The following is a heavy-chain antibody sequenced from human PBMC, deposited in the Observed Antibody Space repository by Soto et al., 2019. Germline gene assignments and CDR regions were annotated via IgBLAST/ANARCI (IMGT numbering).Heavy chain of an antibody. CDR1: GFPFSSYA. CDR3: AKGSPRVDY. Sequence: GWSLRLSCAASGFPFSSYAMTWVRQSPGKGLEWVSGISGTSGSTYYADSVKGRFTISRDNSKNTLYLQMNSLRAEDTAVYYCAKGSPRVDYWGQGTRVTVSS. CDR2: ISGTSGST. V-gene: IGHV3-23*01. J-gene: IGHJ4*02.